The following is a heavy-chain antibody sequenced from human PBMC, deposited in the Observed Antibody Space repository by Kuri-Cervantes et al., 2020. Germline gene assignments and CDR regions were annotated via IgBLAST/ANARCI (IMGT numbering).Heavy chain of an antibody. CDR2: IHTNTKNP. V-gene: IGHV7-4-1*02. CDR1: GYSFTTSS. Sequence: ASVKVSCKASGYSFTTSSMSWGRQDPGQGLQWMGWIHTNTKNPTYAQGFTGRFVFSLDTSVSTAYLEINSLKSEDTAVYYCARDHGGFWSGYSNDAFDIWGQGTKVTVSS. CDR3: ARDHGGFWSGYSNDAFDI. J-gene: IGHJ3*02. D-gene: IGHD3-3*01.